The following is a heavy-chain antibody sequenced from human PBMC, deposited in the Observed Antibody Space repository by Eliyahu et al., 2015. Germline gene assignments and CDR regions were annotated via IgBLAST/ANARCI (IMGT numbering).Heavy chain of an antibody. CDR2: IYYSGSP. J-gene: IGHJ6*02. CDR3: ARGDSVKFYGMDV. V-gene: IGHV4-59*01. D-gene: IGHD5/OR15-5a*01. Sequence: QVQLQESGPGLVKPSETLSLTCXVSGGSISNYYWNWIRQPPGKGLEWIGYIYYSGSPSFNPSLASRVTMSVDTAKNQFSLKLNSVTAADSAVYYCARGDSVKFYGMDVWGQGTTVAVSS. CDR1: GGSISNYY.